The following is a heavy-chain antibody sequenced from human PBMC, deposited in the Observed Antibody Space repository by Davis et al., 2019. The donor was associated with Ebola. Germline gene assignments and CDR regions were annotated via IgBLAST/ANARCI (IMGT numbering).Heavy chain of an antibody. Sequence: PGGFLRLSCAASGFTFTTYWMSWVRQAPGKGLEWVAKIRQDGNSAHYVESVEGRFTISRDNAKNSLSLQMNSLRAEDTAVYYCVRDLGFYRLDSWGQGTLVTVSS. D-gene: IGHD3-10*01. CDR3: VRDLGFYRLDS. V-gene: IGHV3-7*01. CDR2: IRQDGNSA. J-gene: IGHJ5*01. CDR1: GFTFTTYW.